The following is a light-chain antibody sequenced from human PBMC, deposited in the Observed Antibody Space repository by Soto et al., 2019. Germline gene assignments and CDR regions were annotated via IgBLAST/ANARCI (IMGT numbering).Light chain of an antibody. CDR3: QQYETWPRT. Sequence: DIVMTQSPDSLAVSLGERATINRKSSQSVLYSSNNKNYLAWYQQKPGQPPKLLIYWASTRESGVPDRFSGSGSGTDFTLTISSLQAEDVAVYYCQQYETWPRTFGQGTK. J-gene: IGKJ2*01. CDR2: WAS. V-gene: IGKV4-1*01. CDR1: QSVLYSSNNKNY.